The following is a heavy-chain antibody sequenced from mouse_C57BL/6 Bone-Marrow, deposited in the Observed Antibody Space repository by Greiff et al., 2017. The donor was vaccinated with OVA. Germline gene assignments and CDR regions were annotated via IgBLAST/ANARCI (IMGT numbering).Heavy chain of an antibody. CDR2: IYPRSGNT. V-gene: IGHV1-81*01. J-gene: IGHJ2*01. Sequence: VQLQQSGAELARPGASVKLSCKASGYTFTSYGISWVKQRPGQGLEWIGEIYPRSGNTYYNEKFTGKATLTADKSSSTAYMELRSLTSEDTAVYDCAKWDYYGSSYDYWGQGTTLTVSS. D-gene: IGHD1-1*01. CDR1: GYTFTSYG. CDR3: AKWDYYGSSYDY.